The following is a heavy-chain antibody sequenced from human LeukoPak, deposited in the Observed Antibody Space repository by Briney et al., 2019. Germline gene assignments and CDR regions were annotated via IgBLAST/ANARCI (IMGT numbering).Heavy chain of an antibody. CDR3: ARDRYYNYYGMDV. CDR1: GFTFSSYE. Sequence: PGGSLRLSCAASGFTFSSYEMNWVRQAPGKGLEWVSYISSSGSTIYCADSVKGRFTISRDNAKNSLYLQMNSLRAEDTAVYYCARDRYYNYYGMDVWGQGTTVTVSS. J-gene: IGHJ6*02. V-gene: IGHV3-48*03. D-gene: IGHD2-2*01. CDR2: ISSSGSTI.